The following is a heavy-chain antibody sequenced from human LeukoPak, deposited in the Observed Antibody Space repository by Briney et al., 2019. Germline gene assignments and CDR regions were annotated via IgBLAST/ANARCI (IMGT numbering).Heavy chain of an antibody. CDR3: AKADLRTGYGSGSYYPFDY. Sequence: GGSLRLSCAASGFTFSSYAMSWVRQAPGKGLEWVSAISGSGGSTYYADSVKGRFTISRDNSKNTLYLQMNSLRPEDTAVYYCAKADLRTGYGSGSYYPFDYWGQGTLVTVSS. J-gene: IGHJ4*02. V-gene: IGHV3-23*01. D-gene: IGHD3-10*01. CDR1: GFTFSSYA. CDR2: ISGSGGST.